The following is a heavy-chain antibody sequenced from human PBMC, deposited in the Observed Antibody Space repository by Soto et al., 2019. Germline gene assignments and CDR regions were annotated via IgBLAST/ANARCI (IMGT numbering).Heavy chain of an antibody. J-gene: IGHJ5*02. CDR1: GGSISSGGYY. CDR2: IHYSGNT. V-gene: IGHV4-31*02. D-gene: IGHD6-19*01. Sequence: PSETLSLTCTFSGGSISSGGYYCNWIRQYPWKGLEWLGYIHYSGNTYYNPSLKSRVTISVDSTQNQFSLNLSSVTAADTAVYYCAGISFSCSGPTCHTNNWFELWVQGTLDIVSS. CDR3: AGISFSCSGPTCHTNNWFEL.